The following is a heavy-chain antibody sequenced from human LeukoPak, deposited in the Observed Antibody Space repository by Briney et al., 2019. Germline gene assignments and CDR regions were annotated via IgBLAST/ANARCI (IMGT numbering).Heavy chain of an antibody. CDR1: GYTFTGYY. CDR2: INPNSGGT. J-gene: IGHJ4*02. V-gene: IGHV1-2*02. Sequence: ASVKVSCKASGYTFTGYYMHWVRQAPGQGLEWMGWINPNSGGTNYAQKFQGRVTMTRDTSISTAYMELSRLRSDDTAVYYCARRGVDGSGSYYTSDYWGQGTLVTVSS. CDR3: ARRGVDGSGSYYTSDY. D-gene: IGHD3-10*01.